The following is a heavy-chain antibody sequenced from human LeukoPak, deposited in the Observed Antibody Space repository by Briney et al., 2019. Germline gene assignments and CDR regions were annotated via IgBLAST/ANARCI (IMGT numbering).Heavy chain of an antibody. CDR1: GGTISSYY. V-gene: IGHV4-59*01. CDR3: AREGYSSSWYDPLGAFDI. Sequence: SETLSLTCTVSGGTISSYYWNWIRQPPGKGLEWIGYIHDSGSTKYNPSLKSRVTISVDTSKNQFSLKLSSVTAADTAVYYCAREGYSSSWYDPLGAFDIWGQGTMVTVSS. J-gene: IGHJ3*02. D-gene: IGHD6-13*01. CDR2: IHDSGST.